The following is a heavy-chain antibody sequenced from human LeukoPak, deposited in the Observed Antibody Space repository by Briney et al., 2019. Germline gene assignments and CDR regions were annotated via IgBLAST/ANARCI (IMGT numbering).Heavy chain of an antibody. Sequence: SETLSLTCTVSGGSISSYYWSWIRQPPGKGLECIGYIYDSGSTNYNPSLKSRVTISVDTSKNQFSLKLSSVTAADTAVYYCARQDLIKLEMPTISRSFDLWGLGTLVTVSS. J-gene: IGHJ2*01. CDR2: IYDSGST. CDR3: ARQDLIKLEMPTISRSFDL. D-gene: IGHD5-24*01. CDR1: GGSISSYY. V-gene: IGHV4-59*13.